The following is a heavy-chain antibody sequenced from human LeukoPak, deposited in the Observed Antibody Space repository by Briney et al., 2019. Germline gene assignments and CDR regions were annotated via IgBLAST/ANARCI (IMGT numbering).Heavy chain of an antibody. Sequence: SVKVSCKASGGTFSSYAISWVRQAPGQGLEWMGGIIPIFGTANYAQKFQGRVTITSDESTSTAYMELSSLRSEDTAVYYCARVGLRFLEWLFIDYWGQGTLVTVSS. CDR1: GGTFSSYA. J-gene: IGHJ4*02. D-gene: IGHD3-3*01. CDR3: ARVGLRFLEWLFIDY. V-gene: IGHV1-69*13. CDR2: IIPIFGTA.